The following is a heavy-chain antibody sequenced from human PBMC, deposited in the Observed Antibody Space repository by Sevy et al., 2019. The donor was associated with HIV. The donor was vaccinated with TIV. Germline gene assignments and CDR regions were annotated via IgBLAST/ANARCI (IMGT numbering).Heavy chain of an antibody. V-gene: IGHV3-23*01. CDR1: GFTFSSYA. Sequence: GGSLRLSCAASGFTFSSYAMSWVRQAPGKRLEWVSAISGSGGSTYYAYSVKGRFTISRDNSKNTLYLQMNSLRAEDTAVYYCAKESGVGYTYYFDYWGQGTLVTVSS. CDR3: AKESGVGYTYYFDY. J-gene: IGHJ4*02. D-gene: IGHD3-16*02. CDR2: ISGSGGST.